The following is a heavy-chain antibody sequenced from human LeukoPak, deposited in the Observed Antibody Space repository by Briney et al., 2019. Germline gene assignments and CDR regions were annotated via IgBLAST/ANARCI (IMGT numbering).Heavy chain of an antibody. CDR2: IYYTGTT. CDR3: ARRDQYVSTDY. V-gene: IGHV4-39*01. CDR1: GGSISDSSYF. J-gene: IGHJ4*02. Sequence: PSETLSLTCTVSGGSISDSSYFWDWIRQPPGKGLECIGSIYYTGTTYYNPSLKSRVILSVDTSKNQLSLKLSSVTAADTAVYFCARRDQYVSTDYWGQGTLVTVSS. D-gene: IGHD3-16*01.